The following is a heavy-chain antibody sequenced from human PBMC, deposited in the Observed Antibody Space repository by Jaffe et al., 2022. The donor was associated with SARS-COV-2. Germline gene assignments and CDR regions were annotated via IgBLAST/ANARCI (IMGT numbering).Heavy chain of an antibody. CDR2: ISADTGNT. D-gene: IGHD3-3*01. V-gene: IGHV1-3*01. CDR1: GYTFTRYA. CDR3: ARSGTGSSPLGLIIIYPLDV. J-gene: IGHJ6*02. Sequence: QVQLVQSGAEVKKPGASVKISCKASGYTFTRYAIHWVRQAPGQSLEWLGWISADTGNTKYSLKFQGRVTITRDTSASTAYMDLSSLRSEDTAKYYCARSGTGSSPLGLIIIYPLDVWGRGTTVTVSS.